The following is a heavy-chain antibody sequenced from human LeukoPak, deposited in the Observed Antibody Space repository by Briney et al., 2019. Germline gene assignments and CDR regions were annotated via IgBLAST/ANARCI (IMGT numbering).Heavy chain of an antibody. CDR1: GGSISISSYY. CDR3: ARLPAMTSFDY. D-gene: IGHD2-15*01. V-gene: IGHV4-39*01. J-gene: IGHJ4*02. CDR2: VFYTGST. Sequence: SETLSLTCTVSGGSISISSYYWGWIRQPPGKGLEWVGNVFYTGSTSYNPSLKSRVTISVDTSKNQFSLKLTSVTAADTAVYYCARLPAMTSFDYWGQGTLVTVSS.